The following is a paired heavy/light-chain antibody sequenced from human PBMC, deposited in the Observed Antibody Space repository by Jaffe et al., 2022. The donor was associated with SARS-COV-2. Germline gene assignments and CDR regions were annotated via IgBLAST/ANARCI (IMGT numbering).Heavy chain of an antibody. Sequence: EVQLVQSGAEVRKPGDCLKISCKGSGYSFTTYWIGWVRQMPGKGLEWMGIIYPGDSDTRYSPSFQGQVTISADKSINTTYLQWSSLEASDTAMYYCARPRTAGTTSGIAYWGQGTLVTVSS. D-gene: IGHD1-1*01. CDR1: GYSFTTYW. CDR3: ARPRTAGTTSGIAY. V-gene: IGHV5-51*01. J-gene: IGHJ4*02. CDR2: IYPGDSDT.
Light chain of an antibody. V-gene: IGKV1-39*01. CDR1: QSIGNY. J-gene: IGKJ2*01. CDR2: DAS. Sequence: DIQMTQSPSSLSASVGDRVTITCRASQSIGNYLNWYQQKPGKAPKLLIYDASSLQSGVPSRFSGSGSGPDFTLTISSLQPEDSASYYCQQSYSTPNTFGQGTKLEIK. CDR3: QQSYSTPNT.